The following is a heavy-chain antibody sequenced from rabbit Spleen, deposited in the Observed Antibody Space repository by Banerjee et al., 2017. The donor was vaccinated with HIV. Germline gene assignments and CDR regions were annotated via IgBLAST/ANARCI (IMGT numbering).Heavy chain of an antibody. D-gene: IGHD1-1*01. CDR2: IGTDSSDT. Sequence: QEQLEESGGGLVKPGASLTLTCTASEFSFSIHYYMCWVRQAPGKGLEWIGCIGTDSSDTYYATWAKGQFTISKTSSTTVTLQVTSLAAADTATYFCARRSYTSGGFYSTRLHLWGPGTLVTVS. V-gene: IGHV1S45*01. CDR1: EFSFSIHYY. J-gene: IGHJ3*01. CDR3: ARRSYTSGGFYSTRLHL.